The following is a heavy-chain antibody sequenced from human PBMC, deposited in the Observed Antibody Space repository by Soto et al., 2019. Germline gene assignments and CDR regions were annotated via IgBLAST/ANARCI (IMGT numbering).Heavy chain of an antibody. J-gene: IGHJ3*02. CDR1: GYTFTSYG. Sequence: ASVKVSCKASGYTFTSYGISWVRQAPGQGLEWMGIINPSGGSTNYAQKFQDRVTMTRDTSTSTVYMELSSLRSEDTAVYYCARVNNWNDGAFDIWGQGTMVTVSS. CDR3: ARVNNWNDGAFDI. V-gene: IGHV1-46*03. D-gene: IGHD1-20*01. CDR2: INPSGGST.